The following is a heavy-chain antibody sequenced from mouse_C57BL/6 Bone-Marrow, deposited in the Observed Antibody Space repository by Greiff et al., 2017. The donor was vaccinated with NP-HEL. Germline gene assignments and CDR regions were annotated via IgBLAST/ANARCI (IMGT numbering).Heavy chain of an antibody. CDR3: ARGGNYEGWFAY. J-gene: IGHJ3*01. Sequence: QVQLQQPGAELVRPGTSVKLSCKASGYTFTSYWMHWVKQRPGQGLEWIGVIDPSDSYTNYNQKFKGKATLTVDTSSSTAYMQLSSLTSEDSAVYYCARGGNYEGWFAYWGQGTLVTVSA. V-gene: IGHV1-59*01. CDR2: IDPSDSYT. D-gene: IGHD2-1*01. CDR1: GYTFTSYW.